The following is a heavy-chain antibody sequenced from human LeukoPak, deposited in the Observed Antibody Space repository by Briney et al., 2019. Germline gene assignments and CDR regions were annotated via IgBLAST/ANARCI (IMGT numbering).Heavy chain of an antibody. CDR2: FDPENAEI. D-gene: IGHD3-3*01. CDR1: GNTLRELP. Sequence: GASVKVSCKLSGNTLRELPIQWVRQAGGKGLEWMAGFDPENAEIVYAQKFQGRVTMTEDTSTNKAYMELTSLTSDDTALYYCATRGSDFWSGFDYWGQGTQVTVSS. V-gene: IGHV1-24*01. CDR3: ATRGSDFWSGFDY. J-gene: IGHJ4*02.